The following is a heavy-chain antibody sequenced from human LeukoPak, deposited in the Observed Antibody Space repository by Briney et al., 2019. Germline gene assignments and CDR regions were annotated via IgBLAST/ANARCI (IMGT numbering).Heavy chain of an antibody. CDR3: ARDRVVDIRDAVDT. CDR1: GYTFTGFY. D-gene: IGHD3-22*01. J-gene: IGHJ3*02. V-gene: IGHV1-2*06. CDR2: INPNSGGT. Sequence: ASVKVSCMASGYTFTGFYMHGVPQAPGQGLECMGRINPNSGGTNYAQKFQGRVTMTRDTSISTAYMELSRLRSEETTVYHYARDRVVDIRDAVDTRRQGTMVCVSS.